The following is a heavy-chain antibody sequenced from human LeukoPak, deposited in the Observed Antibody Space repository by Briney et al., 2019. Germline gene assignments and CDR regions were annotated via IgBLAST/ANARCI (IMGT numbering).Heavy chain of an antibody. CDR3: ASVRRGFGESSKYYSYYYMDV. Sequence: SETLSLTCTVSGGSISSSSYYWGWIRQPPGKGPDWIGNVYYSGSTYYNPSLKSRVTISVDTSKNQFSLKLSAVTAADTAVYFCASVRRGFGESSKYYSYYYMDVWGKGTTVTISS. J-gene: IGHJ6*03. CDR2: VYYSGST. CDR1: GGSISSSSYY. V-gene: IGHV4-39*01. D-gene: IGHD3-10*01.